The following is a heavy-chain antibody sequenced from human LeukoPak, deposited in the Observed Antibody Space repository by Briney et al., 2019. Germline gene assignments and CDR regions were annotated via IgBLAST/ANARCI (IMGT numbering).Heavy chain of an antibody. V-gene: IGHV1-2*02. D-gene: IGHD3-22*01. CDR2: INPNSGGT. J-gene: IGHJ4*02. CDR1: GYTFTGYY. CDR3: ARDIYYDSSGYYYLRAFDY. Sequence: ASVKVSCKASGYTFTGYYMHWVRQAPGQGLEWMGWINPNSGGTNYAQKFQGRVTMTRDTSISTAYMELSRLRSDDTAVYYCARDIYYDSSGYYYLRAFDYWGQGTLVTVSS.